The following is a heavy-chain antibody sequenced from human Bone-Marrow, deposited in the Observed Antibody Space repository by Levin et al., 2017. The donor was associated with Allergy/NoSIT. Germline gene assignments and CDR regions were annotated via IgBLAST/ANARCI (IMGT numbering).Heavy chain of an antibody. CDR2: IDPSDSYT. Sequence: VASVKVSCKASGYSFTMHHITWVRQMPGKGLEWLGRIDPSDSYTHYSPSFQGHVTLSVDKSISTVYLQWSSLEASDTALYYCARQDYGDPAWFDFWGQGTLVTVSS. V-gene: IGHV5-10-1*01. CDR3: ARQDYGDPAWFDF. D-gene: IGHD4-17*01. CDR1: GYSFTMHH. J-gene: IGHJ4*02.